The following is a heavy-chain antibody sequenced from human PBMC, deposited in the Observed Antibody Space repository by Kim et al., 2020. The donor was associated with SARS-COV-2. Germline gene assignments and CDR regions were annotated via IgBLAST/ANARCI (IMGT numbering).Heavy chain of an antibody. D-gene: IGHD2-2*01. V-gene: IGHV3-30*01. Sequence: ADSVKGRFTISRDNSKNTLYLQMNSLRAEDTAVYYCARDYCSSTSCREDYWGQGTLVTVSS. J-gene: IGHJ4*02. CDR3: ARDYCSSTSCREDY.